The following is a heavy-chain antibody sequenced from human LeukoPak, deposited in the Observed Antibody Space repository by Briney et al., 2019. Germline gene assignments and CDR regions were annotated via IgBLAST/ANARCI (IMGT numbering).Heavy chain of an antibody. CDR3: AKVTRGVVVNTNFDY. J-gene: IGHJ4*02. Sequence: SGGSLRLSCAASGFTFSSYGLHWVCQAPGKGLEWVAVIWYDGSNVYYADSVKGRFTISRDNSKNTLYLQMNSLRVEDTAVYYCAKVTRGVVVNTNFDYWGQGTLVTVSS. CDR1: GFTFSSYG. V-gene: IGHV3-33*06. D-gene: IGHD3-22*01. CDR2: IWYDGSNV.